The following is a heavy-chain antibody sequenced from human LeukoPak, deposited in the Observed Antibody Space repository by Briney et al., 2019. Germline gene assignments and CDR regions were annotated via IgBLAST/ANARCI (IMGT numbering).Heavy chain of an antibody. CDR3: ARDYYDSSGSWFDP. CDR1: GGSISSYY. V-gene: IGHV4-4*07. Sequence: SETLSLTCTVSGGSISSYYWSWIRQPAGKGLEWIGRIYTSGSTNYNPSLKSRVTMSVDTSKNQFSLKLSSVTAADTAVYYCARDYYDSSGSWFDPWGQGTLVTVSS. J-gene: IGHJ5*02. CDR2: IYTSGST. D-gene: IGHD3-22*01.